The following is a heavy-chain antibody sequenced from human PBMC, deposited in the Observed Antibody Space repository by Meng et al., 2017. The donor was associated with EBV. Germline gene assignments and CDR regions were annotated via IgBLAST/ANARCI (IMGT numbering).Heavy chain of an antibody. CDR1: EYTFTNYA. Sequence: AGHKVKYPGASVKVSCKSSEYTFTNYAMHWVRQAPGQRIEWMGWINAGNGNTKYSQKFQGRVTITRDTSASTAYMELSSLRSEDTAVYYCARRGGVADWFDPWGQGTLVTVSS. J-gene: IGHJ5*02. V-gene: IGHV1-3*01. D-gene: IGHD2-15*01. CDR2: INAGNGNT. CDR3: ARRGGVADWFDP.